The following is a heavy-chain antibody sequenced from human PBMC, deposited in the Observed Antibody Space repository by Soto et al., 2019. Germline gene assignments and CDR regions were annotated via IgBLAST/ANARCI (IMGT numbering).Heavy chain of an antibody. V-gene: IGHV3-30*18. D-gene: IGHD3-10*01. Sequence: SGGSLRLSCAASGFTFSSYGMHWVRQAPGKGLEWVAVISYDGSNKYYADSVKGRFTISRDNSKNTLYLQMNSLRAEDTAVYYCAKEETMVRGVRLFYGMDVWGQGTTVTVSS. CDR1: GFTFSSYG. CDR2: ISYDGSNK. CDR3: AKEETMVRGVRLFYGMDV. J-gene: IGHJ6*02.